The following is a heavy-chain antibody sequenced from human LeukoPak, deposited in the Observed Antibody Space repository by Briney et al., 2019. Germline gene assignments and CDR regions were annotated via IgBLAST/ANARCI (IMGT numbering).Heavy chain of an antibody. J-gene: IGHJ3*02. Sequence: GGSLRLSCAASGFTFSSFAMSWVRQAPGKGLEWVSVISGIGGNTYYADSVKGRFTISRDNSKNTLYLQMNSLRAEDTAVYYCAKDSTRYSGSYGSFDIWGQGTMVTVSS. CDR2: ISGIGGNT. CDR3: AKDSTRYSGSYGSFDI. CDR1: GFTFSSFA. D-gene: IGHD1-26*01. V-gene: IGHV3-23*01.